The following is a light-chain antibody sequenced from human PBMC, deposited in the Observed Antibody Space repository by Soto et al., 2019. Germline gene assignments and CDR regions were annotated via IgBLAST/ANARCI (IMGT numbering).Light chain of an antibody. CDR2: DAS. Sequence: EIVLTQSPATLSLSPGERATLSCRASQSVSSYLAWYQQKPGQAPRLLIYDASNRATGIPVRFSGSGSGTDFTLTISSLEPEDFAVYYCQQRSNWPSSLTFGGGTKVEIK. V-gene: IGKV3-11*01. CDR1: QSVSSY. CDR3: QQRSNWPSSLT. J-gene: IGKJ4*01.